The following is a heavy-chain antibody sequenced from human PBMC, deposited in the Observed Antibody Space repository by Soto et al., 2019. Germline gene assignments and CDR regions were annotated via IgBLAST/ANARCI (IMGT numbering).Heavy chain of an antibody. CDR1: GFTFSSYW. J-gene: IGHJ4*02. Sequence: GGSLRLSCAASGFTFSSYWMSWVRQAPGKGLEWVANIKQDGSEKYYVDSVKGRFTISRDNAKNTLYLQMNSLRAEDTAVYYCALSGYDHYFDYWGQGTLVTVSS. D-gene: IGHD5-12*01. CDR2: IKQDGSEK. V-gene: IGHV3-7*01. CDR3: ALSGYDHYFDY.